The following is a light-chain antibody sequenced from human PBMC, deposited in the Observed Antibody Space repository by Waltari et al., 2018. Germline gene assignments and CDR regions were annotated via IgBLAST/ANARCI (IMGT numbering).Light chain of an antibody. CDR1: QAISSA. Sequence: AIQLTQSPSSLSASVGDRVTITCRASQAISSALAWYQQKPGKAPNLLISNASNLESGVPSRFSGSGSGTHFTLTISSLQPADFATYYCQQLHSYPVTFGGGTKVEIK. J-gene: IGKJ4*01. V-gene: IGKV1-13*02. CDR3: QQLHSYPVT. CDR2: NAS.